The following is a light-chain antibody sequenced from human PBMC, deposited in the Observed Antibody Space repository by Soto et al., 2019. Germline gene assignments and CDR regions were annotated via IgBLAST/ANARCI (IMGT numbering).Light chain of an antibody. CDR1: QGISSW. J-gene: IGKJ4*01. V-gene: IGKV1D-12*01. CDR3: QQPNSFPLT. CDR2: SAS. Sequence: DIQMTQSPSSVSASVGDRVTITCRASQGISSWLAWYQQKPGKAPKLLIYSASTLQSGVPERFRGTGSATDFTLTISSLQPEDFATYYFQQPNSFPLTFGGGPKVEIK.